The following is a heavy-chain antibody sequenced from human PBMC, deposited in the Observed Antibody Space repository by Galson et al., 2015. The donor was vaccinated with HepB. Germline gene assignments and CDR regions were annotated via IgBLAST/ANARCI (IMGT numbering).Heavy chain of an antibody. D-gene: IGHD6-13*01. Sequence: SVKVSCKASGGAFSSNPISWVRQAPGQGLEWVGQIIPILNITYYAEKFQGRVTITADKSTTTAYLDLRSLRSDDTAMFYCARGNMAWYAGVPPGFDSWGQGTLLIVSS. CDR2: IIPILNIT. V-gene: IGHV1-69*10. CDR1: GGAFSSNP. J-gene: IGHJ4*02. CDR3: ARGNMAWYAGVPPGFDS.